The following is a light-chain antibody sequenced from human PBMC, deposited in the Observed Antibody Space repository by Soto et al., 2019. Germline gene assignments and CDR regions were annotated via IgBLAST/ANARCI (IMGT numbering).Light chain of an antibody. V-gene: IGKV3-20*01. CDR3: QRYGSSPWT. CDR2: GAS. J-gene: IGKJ1*01. CDR1: QSVSSSY. Sequence: EIVLTQSPGTLSLSPGERATLSCRASQSVSSSYLAWYQQKPGQAPRPLIYGASSRAIGIPDRFSGSGSGTDFTFTISRREPEDFAVYYCQRYGSSPWTFGQGTKVEIK.